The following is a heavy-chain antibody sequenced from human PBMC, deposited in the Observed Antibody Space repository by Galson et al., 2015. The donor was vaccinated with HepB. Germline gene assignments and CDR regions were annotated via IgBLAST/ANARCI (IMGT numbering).Heavy chain of an antibody. Sequence: SVKVSCKASGGTFSRYAISWVRQAPGQGLEWMGGIIPIFGTANYAQKFQGRVTITADESTSTAYMELSSLRSEDTAVYYCARNYDFWSGYYRGDYYYGMDVWGQGTTVTVSS. D-gene: IGHD3-3*01. J-gene: IGHJ6*02. CDR3: ARNYDFWSGYYRGDYYYGMDV. CDR2: IIPIFGTA. V-gene: IGHV1-69*13. CDR1: GGTFSRYA.